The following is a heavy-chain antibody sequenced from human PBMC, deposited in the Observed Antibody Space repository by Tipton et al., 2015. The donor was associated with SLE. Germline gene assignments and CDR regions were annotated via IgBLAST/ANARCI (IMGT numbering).Heavy chain of an antibody. CDR1: GFTFDDYA. J-gene: IGHJ4*02. V-gene: IGHV3-9*01. CDR2: ISWNSGSI. CDR3: ARYLAVALYYFDY. D-gene: IGHD6-19*01. Sequence: SLRLSCAASGFTFDDYAMHWVRQAPGKGLEWVSGISWNSGSIGYADSVKGRFTISRDNAKNSLYLQMNSLRAEDTALYYRARYLAVALYYFDYWGQGTLVTVSS.